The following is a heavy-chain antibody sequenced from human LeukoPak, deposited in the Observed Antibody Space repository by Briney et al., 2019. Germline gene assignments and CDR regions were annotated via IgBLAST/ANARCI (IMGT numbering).Heavy chain of an antibody. D-gene: IGHD3-16*01. CDR1: GYTFTSYA. V-gene: IGHV1-3*01. CDR3: ARVGLRYYYYGMDV. CDR2: INAGNGNT. J-gene: IGHJ6*04. Sequence: ASVKVSCKASGYTFTSYAMHWVRQAPGQRLEWMGWINAGNGNTKYSQKFQGRVTITRDTSASTAYMELSSLRSEDTAVYYCARVGLRYYYYGMDVWGKGTTATVSS.